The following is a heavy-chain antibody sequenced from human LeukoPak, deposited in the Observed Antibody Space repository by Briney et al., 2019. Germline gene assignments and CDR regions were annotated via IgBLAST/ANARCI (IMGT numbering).Heavy chain of an antibody. CDR3: ARDPSGSYLFDY. J-gene: IGHJ4*02. Sequence: GRSLRLSCAASGFTFDDYAMHWVRQAPGKGLEWVSGISWNSGSIGYADSVKGRFTISRDNAKNSLYLQMNSLRAEDTAVYYCARDPSGSYLFDYWGQGTLVTVSS. D-gene: IGHD1-26*01. CDR2: ISWNSGSI. V-gene: IGHV3-9*01. CDR1: GFTFDDYA.